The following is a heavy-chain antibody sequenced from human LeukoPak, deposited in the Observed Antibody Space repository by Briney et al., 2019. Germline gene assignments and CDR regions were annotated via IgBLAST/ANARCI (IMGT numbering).Heavy chain of an antibody. D-gene: IGHD3-22*01. V-gene: IGHV1-46*01. Sequence: ASVKLSCKASGYTFTSYYMHWLRQAPGQGLEWMGIVHPSGGSTSYAQKFQGRVTMTRDTATSTVYMEPSSLRSEDTALYYCARITMTTSGWYFDLWGRGSLVTVSS. CDR2: VHPSGGST. CDR3: ARITMTTSGWYFDL. CDR1: GYTFTSYY. J-gene: IGHJ2*01.